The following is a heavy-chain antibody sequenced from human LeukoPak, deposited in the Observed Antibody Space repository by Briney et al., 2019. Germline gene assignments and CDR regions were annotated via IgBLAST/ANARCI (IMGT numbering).Heavy chain of an antibody. D-gene: IGHD3-9*01. V-gene: IGHV1-2*04. Sequence: ASVKVSCKASGYTFTGYYMHWVRQAPGQGLEWMGWINPNSGGTNYAQKFQGWVTMTRDTSISTAYMELSRLRSDDTAVYYCARSFHYDILTGYSDGLGYWGQGTLVTVSS. J-gene: IGHJ4*02. CDR2: INPNSGGT. CDR1: GYTFTGYY. CDR3: ARSFHYDILTGYSDGLGY.